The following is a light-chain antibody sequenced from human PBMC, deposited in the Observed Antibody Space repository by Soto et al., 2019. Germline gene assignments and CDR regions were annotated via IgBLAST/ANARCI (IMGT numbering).Light chain of an antibody. V-gene: IGKV3-15*01. Sequence: EIVMTQSPATLSVSPGERATLSCRASQSVSSNLAWYQQKPGQAPRLLIYGASTRATGIPARFSGSGSGTEFTRTISSLQSEDFAVYYCQQYNKWPPYTFGQGTKLEIK. CDR1: QSVSSN. CDR2: GAS. CDR3: QQYNKWPPYT. J-gene: IGKJ2*01.